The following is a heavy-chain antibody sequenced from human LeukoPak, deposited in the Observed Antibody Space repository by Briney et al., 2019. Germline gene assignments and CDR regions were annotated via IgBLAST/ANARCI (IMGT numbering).Heavy chain of an antibody. D-gene: IGHD3-10*01. CDR2: IYHSGST. CDR1: GGSISSGGYY. CDR3: ARAGGGVRGFDY. V-gene: IGHV4-30-2*01. Sequence: PSETLSLTCTVSGGSISSGGYYWSWIRQPPGKGLEWIGYIYHSGSTYYNPSLKSRVTISVDRSKNQFSLKLSSVTAADTAVYYRARAGGGVRGFDYWGQGTLVTVSS. J-gene: IGHJ4*02.